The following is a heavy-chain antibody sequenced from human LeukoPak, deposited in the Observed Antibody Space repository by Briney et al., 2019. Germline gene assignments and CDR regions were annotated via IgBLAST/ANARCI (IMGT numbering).Heavy chain of an antibody. CDR1: GFTFSTYA. J-gene: IGHJ4*02. D-gene: IGHD3-22*01. V-gene: IGHV3-30*04. Sequence: GGSLRLSCAPSGFTFSTYAMHWVRQAPGKGLEWVAVISYDGSNKYYADSVKGRFTISRDNSKNTLYLQMNSLRAEDTAVYYCAKDPQTTYYYDSSGYILDYWGQGTLVTVSS. CDR2: ISYDGSNK. CDR3: AKDPQTTYYYDSSGYILDY.